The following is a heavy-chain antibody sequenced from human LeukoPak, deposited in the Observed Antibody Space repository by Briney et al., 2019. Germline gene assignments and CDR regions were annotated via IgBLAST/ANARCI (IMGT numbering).Heavy chain of an antibody. D-gene: IGHD3-9*01. Sequence: PGGSLRLSCAASGFTFSSYAMSWVRQAPGKGLEWVSAISGSGGSTYYADFVKGRFTISRDNSKNTLYLQMNSLRAEDTAVYYCAKDPYYDILTGATAIDYWGQGTQSPSPQ. CDR2: ISGSGGST. J-gene: IGHJ4*02. CDR1: GFTFSSYA. CDR3: AKDPYYDILTGATAIDY. V-gene: IGHV3-23*01.